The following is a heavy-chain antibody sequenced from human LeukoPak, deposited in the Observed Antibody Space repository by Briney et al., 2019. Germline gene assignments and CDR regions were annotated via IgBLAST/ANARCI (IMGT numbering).Heavy chain of an antibody. Sequence: GGSLRLSCAASGFSVSSNYMSWVRQAPGKGLEWVSVIYSGGSTYYADSVKGRFTISRDSSKNTLYLQMNSLRGEDTAVYYCARDGPRAGRGVIFDNWGQGTLVTVSS. J-gene: IGHJ4*02. CDR1: GFSVSSNY. CDR3: ARDGPRAGRGVIFDN. CDR2: IYSGGST. D-gene: IGHD3-10*01. V-gene: IGHV3-66*01.